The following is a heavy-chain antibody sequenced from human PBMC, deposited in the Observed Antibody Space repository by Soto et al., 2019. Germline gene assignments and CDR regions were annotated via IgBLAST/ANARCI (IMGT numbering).Heavy chain of an antibody. Sequence: QVQLQESGPGLVKPSQTLSLTCTVSGGSISSGDYYWSWIRQPPGKGLEWIGYIYYSGSTYYNPSLKSRVTITVHTSKNPFPLKLSSVTAADTAVYYWARARYEAGYCFDYCGQGTLVTVSS. CDR3: ARARYEAGYCFDY. J-gene: IGHJ4*02. CDR1: GGSISSGDYY. D-gene: IGHD3-22*01. CDR2: IYYSGST. V-gene: IGHV4-30-4*01.